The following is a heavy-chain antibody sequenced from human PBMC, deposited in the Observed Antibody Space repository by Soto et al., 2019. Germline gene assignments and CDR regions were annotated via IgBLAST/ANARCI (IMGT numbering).Heavy chain of an antibody. V-gene: IGHV1-69*13. CDR2: IIPIFGTA. CDR3: AREPRYTGYDYPYYYSGMDV. Sequence: ASVKVSCKASGGTFSSYAISWVRQAPGQGLEWMGGIIPIFGTANYAQKFQGRVTITADESTSTAYMELSSLRSEDTAVYYCAREPRYTGYDYPYYYSGMDVRGQGTTVTVSS. J-gene: IGHJ6*02. CDR1: GGTFSSYA. D-gene: IGHD5-12*01.